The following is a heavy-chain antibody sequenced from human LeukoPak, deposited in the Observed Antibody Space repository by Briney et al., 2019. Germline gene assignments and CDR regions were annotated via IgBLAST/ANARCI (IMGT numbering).Heavy chain of an antibody. V-gene: IGHV3-23*01. CDR2: ISGRGGTNT. Sequence: TGGSLRLSCAASGFTFSRFGMNWVRQAPGKGLEWVSAISGRGGTNTYYGDSVKGRFTISRDNSKNTLYLQMNSLRAEDTAVYYCAKGVVKQWLVRNYMDVWGKGTTVTISS. J-gene: IGHJ6*03. D-gene: IGHD6-19*01. CDR3: AKGVVKQWLVRNYMDV. CDR1: GFTFSRFG.